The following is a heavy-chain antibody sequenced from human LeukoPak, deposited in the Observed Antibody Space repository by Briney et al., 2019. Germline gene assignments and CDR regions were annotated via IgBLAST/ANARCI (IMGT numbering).Heavy chain of an antibody. Sequence: GGSLRLSCAASGFTFSNACMSWVRQAPGKGLEWVGRIKSKTDGGTTDYAAPVKGRFTISRDDSKNTLYLQMNSLKTEDTAVYYCTRCSGGSCPFDYWGQGTLVTVSS. CDR2: IKSKTDGGTT. J-gene: IGHJ4*02. CDR3: TRCSGGSCPFDY. D-gene: IGHD2-15*01. V-gene: IGHV3-15*01. CDR1: GFTFSNAC.